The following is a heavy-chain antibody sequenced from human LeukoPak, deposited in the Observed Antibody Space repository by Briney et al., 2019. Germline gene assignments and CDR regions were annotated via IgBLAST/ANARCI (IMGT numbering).Heavy chain of an antibody. CDR3: AREYDSSGYYAFDI. D-gene: IGHD3-22*01. CDR2: MNPNSGNT. V-gene: IGHV1-8*01. CDR1: GYTFTSYD. J-gene: IGHJ3*02. Sequence: WASVKVSCKASGYTFTSYDINWVRQATGQGLEWMGWMNPNSGNTGYAQKFQGRVTITRNTSISTAYMELSSLRSEDTAVYYCAREYDSSGYYAFDIWGQGTMVTVSS.